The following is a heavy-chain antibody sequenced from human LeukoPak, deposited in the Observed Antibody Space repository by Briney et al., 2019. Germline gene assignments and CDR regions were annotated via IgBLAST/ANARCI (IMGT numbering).Heavy chain of an antibody. Sequence: ASVKVSCKASGYTFTGYHMHCVRQAPGQGLEWMGRINPNSGDTNYAQKFQGRVTMTRDTSNSTAYMELSRLTSDDTAVYYCARDYCSSTSCLFDYWGQGTLVTVSS. J-gene: IGHJ4*02. V-gene: IGHV1-2*06. CDR2: INPNSGDT. CDR1: GYTFTGYH. CDR3: ARDYCSSTSCLFDY. D-gene: IGHD2-2*01.